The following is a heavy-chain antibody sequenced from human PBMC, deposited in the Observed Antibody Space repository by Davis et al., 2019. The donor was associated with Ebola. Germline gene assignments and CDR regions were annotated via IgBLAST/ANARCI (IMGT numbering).Heavy chain of an antibody. CDR2: IRSKANSYAT. D-gene: IGHD6-13*01. CDR1: GFTFSGSA. V-gene: IGHV3-73*01. J-gene: IGHJ6*02. CDR3: ANAITAAGKGYYYYGMDV. Sequence: GGSLRLSCAASGFTFSGSAMHWVRQASGKGLEWVGRIRSKANSYATAYAASVKGRFTISRDNSKNTLYLQMNSLRAEDTAVYYCANAITAAGKGYYYYGMDVWGQGTTVTVSS.